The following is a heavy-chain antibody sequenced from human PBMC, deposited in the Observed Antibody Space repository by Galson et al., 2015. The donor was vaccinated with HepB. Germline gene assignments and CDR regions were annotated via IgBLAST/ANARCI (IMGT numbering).Heavy chain of an antibody. D-gene: IGHD3-3*01. Sequence: SETLSLTCSVSEGSISSYYWSWIRQPPGKGLQWIGYISYSGSTIYNPSLKSRVTISVDTSKNQFSLKLTSVTAADTAVYYCARRAAGNYDFWSFDSWGQGTLVTVSS. CDR1: EGSISSYY. J-gene: IGHJ4*02. V-gene: IGHV4-59*08. CDR3: ARRAAGNYDFWSFDS. CDR2: ISYSGST.